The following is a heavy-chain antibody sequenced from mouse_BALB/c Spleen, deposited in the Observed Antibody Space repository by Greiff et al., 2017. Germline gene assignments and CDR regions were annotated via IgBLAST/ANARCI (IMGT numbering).Heavy chain of an antibody. J-gene: IGHJ3*01. Sequence: EVKLVESGPDLVKPSQSLSLTCTVTGYSITSGYSWHWIRPFPGNKLEWMGYIHYSGSTNYNPSLKSRISITRDTSKNQFFLQLNSVTTEDTATYYCARQLGLRFAYWGQGTLVTVSA. D-gene: IGHD3-1*01. CDR3: ARQLGLRFAY. CDR1: GYSITSGYS. V-gene: IGHV3-1*02. CDR2: IHYSGST.